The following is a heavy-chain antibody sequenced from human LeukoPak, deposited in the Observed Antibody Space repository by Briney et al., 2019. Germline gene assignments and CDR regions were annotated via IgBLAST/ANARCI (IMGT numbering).Heavy chain of an antibody. CDR2: ISPLFGTT. CDR1: GGTFSSYS. V-gene: IGHV1-69*05. D-gene: IGHD6-6*01. Sequence: GSSVKVSCKASGGTFSSYSINWVRQALGLGLEWMGGISPLFGTTDFAQKFQGRVTITTDESTSTAYMELSSLRSEDTAVYYCARERGLSARNYYYMDVWGKGTTVTVSS. CDR3: ARERGLSARNYYYMDV. J-gene: IGHJ6*03.